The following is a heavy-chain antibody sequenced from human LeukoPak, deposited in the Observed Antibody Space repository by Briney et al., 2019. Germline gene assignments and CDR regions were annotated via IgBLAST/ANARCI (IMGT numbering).Heavy chain of an antibody. Sequence: PGGSLRLSCVASGXTFSSYSMNWVRQAPEKGLEWVSSISSSSSYKYYTDSVKGRFTISRDNAKNSLYLQMNSLRAEDTAVYYCARSAAGTYYWGQGTLVTVSS. CDR3: ARSAAGTYY. CDR1: GXTFSSYS. D-gene: IGHD1-1*01. V-gene: IGHV3-21*01. J-gene: IGHJ4*02. CDR2: ISSSSSYK.